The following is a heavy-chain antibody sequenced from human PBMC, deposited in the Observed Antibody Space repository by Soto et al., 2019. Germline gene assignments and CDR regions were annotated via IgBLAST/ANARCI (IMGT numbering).Heavy chain of an antibody. CDR3: AKGLRFWFDP. J-gene: IGHJ5*02. V-gene: IGHV3-23*01. CDR1: GFTFSSYP. D-gene: IGHD5-12*01. CDR2: ISGSGGST. Sequence: GLSLRLSCAAAGFTFSSYPMSWVRQAPGKGLEWVSAISGSGGSTYYADSVKGRFTISRDNSKNTLYLQMNSLRAEDTAVYYCAKGLRFWFDPWGQGTLVTGSS.